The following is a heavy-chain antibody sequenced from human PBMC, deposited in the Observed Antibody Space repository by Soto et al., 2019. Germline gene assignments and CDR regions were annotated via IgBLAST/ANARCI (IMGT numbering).Heavy chain of an antibody. Sequence: QVQLVESGGGVVQPGGSLRLSCVASGFTFSRYGMHWVRQAPGKGLEWVAAISNDGSNKYYADSVKGRFTISRDNSKNTLYLQMNSLRAEDTAVYYCARVWQLVSSYGMDVWGQGTTVTVSS. D-gene: IGHD6-13*01. CDR2: ISNDGSNK. CDR3: ARVWQLVSSYGMDV. J-gene: IGHJ6*02. V-gene: IGHV3-30*03. CDR1: GFTFSRYG.